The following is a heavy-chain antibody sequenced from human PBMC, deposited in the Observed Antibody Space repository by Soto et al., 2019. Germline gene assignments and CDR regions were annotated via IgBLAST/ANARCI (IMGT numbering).Heavy chain of an antibody. V-gene: IGHV1-2*04. CDR2: INPNNGGT. J-gene: IGHJ6*02. Sequence: QVQLVQSGAEVKTPGASVKVSCEASGYTFTDYYMHWVRQAPGQGLEWMGWINPNNGGTKYAQKFQGWVTMTRNTSISTGYMELRRLTSDDTAVYYCARSPGSYTYYGKDVWGQGTPVTVSS. CDR1: GYTFTDYY. D-gene: IGHD3-10*01. CDR3: ARSPGSYTYYGKDV.